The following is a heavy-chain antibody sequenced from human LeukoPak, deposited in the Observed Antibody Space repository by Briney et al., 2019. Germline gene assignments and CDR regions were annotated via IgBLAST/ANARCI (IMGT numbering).Heavy chain of an antibody. D-gene: IGHD3-10*01. CDR2: INDGGTYT. V-gene: IGHV3-74*01. Sequence: SGGSLRLSCAASGFAFREYWMHWVRQTPGTGLMWVARINDGGTYTAYADSVKGRFTVSRDNAENTLYLQMNTLRVEDTAIYYCAREIKIQGFRAFDFWGHGTPVTVSS. CDR1: GFAFREYW. J-gene: IGHJ4*01. CDR3: AREIKIQGFRAFDF.